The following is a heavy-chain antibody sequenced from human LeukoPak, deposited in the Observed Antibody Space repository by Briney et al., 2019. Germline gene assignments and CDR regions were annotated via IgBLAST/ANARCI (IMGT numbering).Heavy chain of an antibody. V-gene: IGHV3-21*01. CDR2: INNVASHI. CDR3: ARDPTYYLRYGYFDS. Sequence: PGRSLRLSCVASGFTFSNSAMNWVRQAPGKGLEWVSSINNVASHIYYADSVKGRFTISRDNAKNSVSLEMNNLRAEDTAVYYCARDPTYYLRYGYFDSWGQGILVTVSS. D-gene: IGHD1-26*01. J-gene: IGHJ4*02. CDR1: GFTFSNSA.